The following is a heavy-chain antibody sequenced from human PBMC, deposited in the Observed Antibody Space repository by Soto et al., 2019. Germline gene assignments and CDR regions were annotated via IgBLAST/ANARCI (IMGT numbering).Heavy chain of an antibody. J-gene: IGHJ5*02. Sequence: QITLKESGPTLVKPTQTLTLTCTFSGFSLTTRGVGVGWIRQPPGKALECLALIYWDDDKRYSPSLQTRLSITKDTSKIQVLMTMTNVDPVDTATYYCAHIPNYYQYDWFDPWGQGTLVSVSS. V-gene: IGHV2-5*02. D-gene: IGHD3-16*01. CDR1: GFSLTTRGVG. CDR2: IYWDDDK. CDR3: AHIPNYYQYDWFDP.